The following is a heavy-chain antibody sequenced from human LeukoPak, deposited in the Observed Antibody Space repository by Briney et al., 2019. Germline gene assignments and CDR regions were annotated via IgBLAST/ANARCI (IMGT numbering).Heavy chain of an antibody. CDR3: ATINFNPDY. CDR2: VHHSGAT. Sequence: PSETLSLTCSVSGYSIMSGYHWAWVRQPPGKGLEWIGSVHHSGATYYNPSLNSRLTISADTSKNQFSLKMDSVTAADTAVYYCATINFNPDYWGQGTLVSVSS. V-gene: IGHV4-38-2*02. J-gene: IGHJ4*02. D-gene: IGHD1-14*01. CDR1: GYSIMSGYH.